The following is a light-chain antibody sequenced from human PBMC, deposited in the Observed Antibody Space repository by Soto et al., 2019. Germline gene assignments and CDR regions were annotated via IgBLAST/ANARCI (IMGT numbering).Light chain of an antibody. Sequence: EIVLTQSPGTLSLSPGERATLSCRASQSVSSTFLAWYQQKPGQAPRLLIYAASSRATGIPDRFSGSGSGTDFTLTISRLEPEDFAVYYCQQYGSSLLSLGPGT. J-gene: IGKJ3*01. V-gene: IGKV3-20*01. CDR3: QQYGSSLLS. CDR1: QSVSSTF. CDR2: AAS.